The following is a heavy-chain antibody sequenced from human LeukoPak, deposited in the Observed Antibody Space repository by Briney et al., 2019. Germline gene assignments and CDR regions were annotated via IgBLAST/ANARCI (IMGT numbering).Heavy chain of an antibody. D-gene: IGHD6-13*01. Sequence: HPGRSLRLSCAASGFTFSSYGMHWVRQAPGKGLEWVAVIWYDGSNKYYADSVKGRFTISRDNSNNTLYLQMNSLRAEDTAVYYCAKVTYSSSWSRPFDYWGQGTLVTVSS. CDR3: AKVTYSSSWSRPFDY. CDR1: GFTFSSYG. J-gene: IGHJ4*02. V-gene: IGHV3-33*06. CDR2: IWYDGSNK.